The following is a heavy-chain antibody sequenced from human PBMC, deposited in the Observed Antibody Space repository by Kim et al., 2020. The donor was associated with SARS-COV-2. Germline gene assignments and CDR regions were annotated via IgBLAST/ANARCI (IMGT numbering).Heavy chain of an antibody. CDR3: ARTEMWMYSGSSPGDY. J-gene: IGHJ4*02. Sequence: GGSLRLSCAASGFTFSDYYMSWIRQAPGKGLEWVSYISSSSSYTNYADSVKGRFTISRDNAKNSLYLQMNSLRAEDTAVYYCARTEMWMYSGSSPGDYWGQGTLVTVSS. CDR2: ISSSSSYT. D-gene: IGHD1-26*01. V-gene: IGHV3-11*06. CDR1: GFTFSDYY.